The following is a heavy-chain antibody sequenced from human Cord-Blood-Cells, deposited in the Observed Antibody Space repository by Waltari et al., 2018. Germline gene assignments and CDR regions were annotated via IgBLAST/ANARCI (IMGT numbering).Heavy chain of an antibody. CDR3: ARAYYDFWSGYYPLDY. J-gene: IGHJ4*02. D-gene: IGHD3-3*01. Sequence: QVQLVQSGAEVKTPGASVKVSCKAAGYTFTRYAMHWVRQAPGQRLEWMGWINAVNGNTKYSQKFQGRVTITRDTSASTAYMELSSLRSEDTAVYYCARAYYDFWSGYYPLDYWGQGTLVIVSS. CDR1: GYTFTRYA. V-gene: IGHV1-3*01. CDR2: INAVNGNT.